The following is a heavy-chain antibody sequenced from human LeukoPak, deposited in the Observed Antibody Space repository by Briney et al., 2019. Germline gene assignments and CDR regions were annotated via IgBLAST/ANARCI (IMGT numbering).Heavy chain of an antibody. CDR3: ARGPLYYYGSGRGYGMDV. V-gene: IGHV1-46*01. CDR1: GYTFTSYY. CDR2: INPSGGST. D-gene: IGHD3-10*01. Sequence: ASVKVSCKASGYTFTSYYMRWVRQAPGQGLEWMGIINPSGGSTSYAQKFQGRVTMTRDTSTSAVYMELRSLRSEDTAVYYCARGPLYYYGSGRGYGMDVWGKGTTVTVSS. J-gene: IGHJ6*04.